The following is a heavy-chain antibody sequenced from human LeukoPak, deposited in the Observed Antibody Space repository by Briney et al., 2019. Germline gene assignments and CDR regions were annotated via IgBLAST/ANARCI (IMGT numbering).Heavy chain of an antibody. Sequence: GGSLRLSCATSGFPFDDFTIHWVRQPPGKGLEWVSLIGRRGDPKYYANSLEGRFTISKDNRRRYVFLQMNSLRPDDTAFYYCIKEGRGDNDGLRDWGQGTLVTVSS. D-gene: IGHD5-18*01. CDR2: IGRRGDPK. CDR3: IKEGRGDNDGLRD. V-gene: IGHV3-43*01. J-gene: IGHJ4*02. CDR1: GFPFDDFT.